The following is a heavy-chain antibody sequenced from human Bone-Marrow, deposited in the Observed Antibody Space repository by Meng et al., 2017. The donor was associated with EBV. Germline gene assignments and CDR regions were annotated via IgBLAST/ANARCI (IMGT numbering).Heavy chain of an antibody. Sequence: QVQLQASGPGLVKPSGTLPLTCAVSGGSISSNNWWSWVRQPPGKGLECIGEIYHSGSTNYNPSLKSRVTISVDKSKNQFSLKLSSVTAVDTAVYYCAKGGGYYYDSSGFHYDYWGQGTLVTVAS. D-gene: IGHD3-22*01. CDR3: AKGGGYYYDSSGFHYDY. CDR1: GGSISSNNW. V-gene: IGHV4-4*02. J-gene: IGHJ4*02. CDR2: IYHSGST.